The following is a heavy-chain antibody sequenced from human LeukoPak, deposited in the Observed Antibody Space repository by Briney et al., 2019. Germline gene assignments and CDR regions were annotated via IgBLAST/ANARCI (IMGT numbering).Heavy chain of an antibody. CDR2: IYHSGST. Sequence: SETLSLTCAVSGGSITSSQWWSWVRQSPEKGLEWIGEIYHSGSTRYNPSFESRVTMSVDKSKNQFSLTLSSVTAADTAVYYCARGGATFGEFYLEYWGQGTLVTVSS. J-gene: IGHJ4*02. CDR3: ARGGATFGEFYLEY. V-gene: IGHV4-4*02. D-gene: IGHD3-16*01. CDR1: GGSITSSQW.